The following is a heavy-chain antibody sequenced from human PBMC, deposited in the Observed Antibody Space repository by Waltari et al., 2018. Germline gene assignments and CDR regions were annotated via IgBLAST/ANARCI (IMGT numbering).Heavy chain of an antibody. Sequence: QVQLQEAGPGLVKPSEALSLTCTVSGGSVSSHRWSWIRQPPGKGLEWLGYIDYSGSTNYNPSLKSRVTISVETSKNQYPLKLSSVMAADTAVYYCARTKTGDYFDYWGPGILVTVSS. CDR2: IDYSGST. J-gene: IGHJ4*02. D-gene: IGHD7-27*01. V-gene: IGHV4-59*02. CDR1: GGSVSSHR. CDR3: ARTKTGDYFDY.